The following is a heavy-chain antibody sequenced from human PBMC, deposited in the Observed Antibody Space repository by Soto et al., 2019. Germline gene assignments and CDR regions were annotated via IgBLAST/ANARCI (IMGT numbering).Heavy chain of an antibody. CDR2: IKSKTDGGTT. D-gene: IGHD4-17*01. Sequence: GSLRLSCAASGFTFSNAWMNWVRQAPGKGLEWVGRIKSKTDGGTTDYAAPVKGRFTISRDDSKNTLYLQMNSLKTEDTAVYYCTTDLSRYDDYGDSELGPDYYYGMDVWGQGTTVTVSS. J-gene: IGHJ6*02. V-gene: IGHV3-15*07. CDR1: GFTFSNAW. CDR3: TTDLSRYDDYGDSELGPDYYYGMDV.